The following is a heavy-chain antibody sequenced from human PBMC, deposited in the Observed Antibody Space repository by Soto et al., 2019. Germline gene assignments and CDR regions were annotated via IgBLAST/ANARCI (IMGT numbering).Heavy chain of an antibody. D-gene: IGHD3-22*01. CDR2: LSGSGGFT. CDR3: AKDRYYDSSIIDS. CDR1: GYSISSGYY. J-gene: IGHJ4*02. V-gene: IGHV3-23*01. Sequence: PSETLSLTCAVSGYSISSGYYWGWIRQPPGKGLEWVASLSGSGGFTEHADSVKGRFTISRDNSKNTLFLQMNRLRVEDTAVYYCAKDRYYDSSIIDSWGPGTLVTVSS.